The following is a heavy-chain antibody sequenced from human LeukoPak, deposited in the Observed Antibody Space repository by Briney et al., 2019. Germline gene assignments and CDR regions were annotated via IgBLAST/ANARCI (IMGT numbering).Heavy chain of an antibody. V-gene: IGHV4-34*01. D-gene: IGHD6-6*01. CDR3: ASRTSSYYYYGMDV. Sequence: SETLSLTCAVYGGSFSGYYWSWLRQPPGKGLEWIGEINHSGSTNYNPSLKSRVTISVDTSKNQFSLKLSSVTAADTAVYYCASRTSSYYYYGMDVWGQGTTVTVSS. J-gene: IGHJ6*02. CDR1: GGSFSGYY. CDR2: INHSGST.